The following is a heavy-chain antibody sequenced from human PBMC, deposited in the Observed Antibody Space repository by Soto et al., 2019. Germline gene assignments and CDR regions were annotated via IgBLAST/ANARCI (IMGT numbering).Heavy chain of an antibody. J-gene: IGHJ6*03. CDR2: MNPNSGNT. Sequence: ASVKVSCKASGYTFTSYDINWVRQATGQGLEWMGWMNPNSGNTGYAQKFQGRVTMTRNTSISTAYMELSSLRSEDTAVYYCAREYCSGGSCYSPYYYYMDVWGKGTTVTVSS. CDR3: AREYCSGGSCYSPYYYYMDV. D-gene: IGHD2-15*01. V-gene: IGHV1-8*01. CDR1: GYTFTSYD.